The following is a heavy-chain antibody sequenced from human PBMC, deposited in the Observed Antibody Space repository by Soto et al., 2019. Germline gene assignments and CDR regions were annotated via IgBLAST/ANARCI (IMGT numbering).Heavy chain of an antibody. D-gene: IGHD6-13*01. J-gene: IGHJ5*02. CDR1: GYTFTSYG. CDR2: ISAYNGNT. CDR3: ARAPGYSSSWYNWFDP. Sequence: ASVNVSCKASGYTFTSYGISWVRQAPGQGLEWMGWISAYNGNTNYAQKLQGRVTMTTDTSTSTAYMELRSLRSDDTAVYYCARAPGYSSSWYNWFDPWGQGTLVTVSS. V-gene: IGHV1-18*01.